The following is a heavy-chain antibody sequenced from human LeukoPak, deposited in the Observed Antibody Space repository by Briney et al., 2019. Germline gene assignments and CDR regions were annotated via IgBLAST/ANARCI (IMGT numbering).Heavy chain of an antibody. J-gene: IGHJ4*02. CDR3: ARELIRGYYYGSGSPTHFDY. V-gene: IGHV1-2*04. Sequence: ASVKVPCKASGYTFTGYYMHWVRQAPGQGLEWMGWINPNSGGTNYAQKFQGWVTMTRDTSISTAYMELSRLRSDDTAVYYCARELIRGYYYGSGSPTHFDYWGQGTLVTVSS. CDR2: INPNSGGT. CDR1: GYTFTGYY. D-gene: IGHD3-10*01.